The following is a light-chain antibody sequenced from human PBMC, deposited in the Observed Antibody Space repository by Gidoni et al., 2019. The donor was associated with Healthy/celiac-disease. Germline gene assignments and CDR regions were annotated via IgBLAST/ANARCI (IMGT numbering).Light chain of an antibody. J-gene: IGKJ2*01. V-gene: IGKV1-39*01. CDR3: QQSYSTPMYT. CDR2: AAS. CDR1: QSISSY. Sequence: DIQMTQSPSSLSEAVVDRVTITCRASQSISSYLNWYQQKPGKAPKLLIYAASSLQSGVPSRFSGRGSWTDFTLTISSLQPEDFATYYCQQSYSTPMYTFGQGTKLEIK.